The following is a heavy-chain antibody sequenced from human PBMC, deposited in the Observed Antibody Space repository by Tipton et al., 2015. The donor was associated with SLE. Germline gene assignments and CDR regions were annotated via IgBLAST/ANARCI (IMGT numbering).Heavy chain of an antibody. V-gene: IGHV4-34*01. CDR2: INHSGST. D-gene: IGHD1-26*01. J-gene: IGHJ4*02. Sequence: TLSLTCAVYGGSFSGCYWSWIRQPPGKGLEWIGEINHSGSTNYNPSLKSRVTISVDTSKNQFSLKLSSVTAADTAVYYCTRGGGYWGQGTLVTVSS. CDR1: GGSFSGCY. CDR3: TRGGGY.